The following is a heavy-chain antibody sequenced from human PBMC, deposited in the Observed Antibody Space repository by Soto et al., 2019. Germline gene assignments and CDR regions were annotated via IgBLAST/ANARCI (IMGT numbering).Heavy chain of an antibody. D-gene: IGHD3-16*01. CDR2: INGYNGNT. Sequence: QVQLVQSGAEVKKPGASVKVSCKASGYTFTRSGISWVRQAPGQGLEWMGWINGYNGNTNYTQKIQGRITMTTATPTSTAYMELRSLRSDDTAVYYCARMGDVPYYYYGMDVWGQGTTVIVSS. J-gene: IGHJ6*02. CDR1: GYTFTRSG. CDR3: ARMGDVPYYYYGMDV. V-gene: IGHV1-18*01.